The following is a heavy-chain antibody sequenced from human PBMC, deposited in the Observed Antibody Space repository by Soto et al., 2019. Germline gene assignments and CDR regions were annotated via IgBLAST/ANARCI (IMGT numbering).Heavy chain of an antibody. D-gene: IGHD3-9*01. CDR3: TLWGYDILTGPDY. V-gene: IGHV3-73*01. CDR1: GFTFSGSA. J-gene: IGHJ4*02. CDR2: IRSKANSYAT. Sequence: GGSLRLSCAAPGFTFSGSAMHWVRQASGKGLEWVGRIRSKANSYATAYAASVKGRFTISRDDSKNTAYLQMNSLKTEDTAVYYCTLWGYDILTGPDYWGQGTLVTVSS.